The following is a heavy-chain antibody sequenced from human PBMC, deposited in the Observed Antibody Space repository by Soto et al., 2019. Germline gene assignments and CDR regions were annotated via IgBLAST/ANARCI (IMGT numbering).Heavy chain of an antibody. D-gene: IGHD5-12*01. J-gene: IGHJ4*02. V-gene: IGHV4-59*08. Sequence: SETLSLTCTVSGGNISSYYWSWIRQPPGKGLEWIGYIYYSGSTNYNPSLKSRVTISVDTSKNQFSLKLSSVTAADTAVYYCARLGYSGYETIDYWGQGTLVTVSS. CDR3: ARLGYSGYETIDY. CDR1: GGNISSYY. CDR2: IYYSGST.